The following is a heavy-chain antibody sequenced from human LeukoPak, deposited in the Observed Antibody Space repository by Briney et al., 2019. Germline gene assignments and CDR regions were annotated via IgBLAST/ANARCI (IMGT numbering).Heavy chain of an antibody. D-gene: IGHD6-13*01. CDR2: ISAYNGNT. Sequence: ASVKVSCKASGYTFTSYGISWVRQAPGQGLEWMGWISAYNGNTNYAQKLQGRVTITTDTSTSTAYMELRSLRSDDTAVYYCASAAAGNNDAFDIWGQGTMVTVS. V-gene: IGHV1-18*01. J-gene: IGHJ3*02. CDR3: ASAAAGNNDAFDI. CDR1: GYTFTSYG.